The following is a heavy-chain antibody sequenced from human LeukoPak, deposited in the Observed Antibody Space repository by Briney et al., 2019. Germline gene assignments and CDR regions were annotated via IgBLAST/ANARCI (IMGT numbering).Heavy chain of an antibody. CDR2: ISSNGGST. CDR3: VAGYCSSASCPMGAEYFQH. J-gene: IGHJ1*01. CDR1: GFTFSSYA. V-gene: IGHV3-64D*06. D-gene: IGHD2-2*01. Sequence: GGALRLSCSASGFTFSSYAMHWVRQAPGKGLEYVSAISSNGGSTYYADSVKGRFTISRDNSKNTLYLQLRRLRPEDTAVYYCVAGYCSSASCPMGAEYFQHWGQGTLVTVSS.